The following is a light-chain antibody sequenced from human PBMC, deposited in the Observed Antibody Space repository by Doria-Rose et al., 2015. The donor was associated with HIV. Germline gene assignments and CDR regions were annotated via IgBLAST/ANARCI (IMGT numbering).Light chain of an antibody. J-gene: IGLJ3*02. V-gene: IGLV3-27*01. CDR1: ILAKKY. CDR3: YSAADNNLRV. CDR2: KDS. Sequence: VLTQPSSVSVSPGQTARITCSGDILAKKYARWFQQKPGQAPVLVIYKDSERHSGIPERFSGSSSGTTVTLTISGAQVEDEADYYCYSAADNNLRVFGGGTKLTVL.